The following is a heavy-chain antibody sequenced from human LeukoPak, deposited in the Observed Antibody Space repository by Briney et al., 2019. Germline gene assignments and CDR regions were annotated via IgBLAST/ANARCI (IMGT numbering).Heavy chain of an antibody. CDR1: GGSILSSSFS. CDR2: LSYTGSA. V-gene: IGHV4-39*07. Sequence: PSETLSLTCTVSGGSILSSSFSWGWIRQSPGKGLEWIGALSYTGSAYSNPSLKSRVTISVDTSKNQFSLKLSSATAADTAVYYCAREGYDILTGYLDYWGQGTLVTVSS. J-gene: IGHJ4*02. D-gene: IGHD3-9*01. CDR3: AREGYDILTGYLDY.